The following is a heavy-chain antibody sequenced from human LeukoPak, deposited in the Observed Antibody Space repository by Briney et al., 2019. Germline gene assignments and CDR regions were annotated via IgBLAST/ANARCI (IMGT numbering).Heavy chain of an antibody. D-gene: IGHD4-11*01. CDR2: ISASGVST. J-gene: IGHJ4*02. V-gene: IGHV3-23*01. Sequence: PGGSLRLSCAASGFNFKDYDMTWVRQAPGKGLEWVASISASGVSTNYADSVRGRFTISRNNSNRVVYLRMNSLRTEDTAVYYCARSINYSNYFLDFWGQGTRVIVSS. CDR1: GFNFKDYD. CDR3: ARSINYSNYFLDF.